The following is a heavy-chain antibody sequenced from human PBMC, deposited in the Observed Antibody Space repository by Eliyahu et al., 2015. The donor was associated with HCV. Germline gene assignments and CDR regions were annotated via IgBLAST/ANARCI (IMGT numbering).Heavy chain of an antibody. CDR3: ASGGGGIAVTGTGGWFDP. D-gene: IGHD6-19*01. CDR2: IHYXGST. J-gene: IGHJ5*02. V-gene: IGHV4-59*01. Sequence: QVQLQESGPGLVKPSETLSLTCTVSGGSIXTYYWSWIRQPPGKGXEWVWYIHYXGSTHYNPSXKSRVTISVXTSKNQFSLNLTSVTAADTAMYYCASGGGGIAVTGTGGWFDPWGQGTLVTVSS. CDR1: GGSIXTYY.